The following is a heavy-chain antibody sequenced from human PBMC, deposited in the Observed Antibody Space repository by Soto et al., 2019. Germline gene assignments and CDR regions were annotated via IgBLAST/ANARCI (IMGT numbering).Heavy chain of an antibody. D-gene: IGHD5-18*01. CDR1: GYTFTSYA. CDR2: INAGNGNT. Sequence: QVQLVQSGAEVKKPGASVKVSCKASGYTFTSYAMHWVRQAPGQRLEWMGWINAGNGNTKYSQKFQGRVTITRDTSASTAYMEVSSLRSEDTAVYYGARDPGYSYGYNWGQGTMVTVSS. V-gene: IGHV1-3*01. CDR3: ARDPGYSYGYN. J-gene: IGHJ4*02.